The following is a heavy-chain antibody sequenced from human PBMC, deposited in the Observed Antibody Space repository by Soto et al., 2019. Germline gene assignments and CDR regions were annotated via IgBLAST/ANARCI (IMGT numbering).Heavy chain of an antibody. Sequence: DVQLLESGGGLVQPGGSLRLSCAASGFTFSSYAMSWVRQAPGKGLEWVSSISGSRGSTYYADSVKGRFTISRDTSHNTLYLQMNSLRAEDTAVYYCARRMTTVTTDAFDYWGQGTLVTVSS. D-gene: IGHD4-17*01. CDR3: ARRMTTVTTDAFDY. J-gene: IGHJ4*02. V-gene: IGHV3-23*01. CDR2: ISGSRGST. CDR1: GFTFSSYA.